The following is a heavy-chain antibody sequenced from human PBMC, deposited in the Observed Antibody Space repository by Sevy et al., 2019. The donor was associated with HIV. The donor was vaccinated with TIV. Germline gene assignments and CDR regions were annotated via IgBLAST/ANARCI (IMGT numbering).Heavy chain of an antibody. CDR1: GFTFSTYS. CDR2: ISTSSTYI. J-gene: IGHJ4*02. Sequence: GGSLRLSCAASGFTFSTYSMNWVRQAPGKGPEWVSSISTSSTYIYHADSVKGRFTISRDDAKNSLYLQMNSLRAEDPAIYYCARDVEQQLADYWGQGTLVTVSS. V-gene: IGHV3-21*01. D-gene: IGHD6-13*01. CDR3: ARDVEQQLADY.